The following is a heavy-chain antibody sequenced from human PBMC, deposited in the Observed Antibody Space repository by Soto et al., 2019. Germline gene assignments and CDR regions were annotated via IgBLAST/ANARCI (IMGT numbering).Heavy chain of an antibody. CDR2: ISGNGGST. V-gene: IGHV3-23*01. D-gene: IGHD6-6*01. CDR1: GFTFGVYA. CDR3: AKDRTFGPPLVRFDS. Sequence: EVQLLESGGGLVQPGGSLRLSCGASGFTFGVYAMTWVRQAPGKGLEWVSAISGNGGSTYYADSVKGRFTISRDNSKSTLHLQMNSLRVEDTAVYYCAKDRTFGPPLVRFDSWGQGTLVTVSS. J-gene: IGHJ4*02.